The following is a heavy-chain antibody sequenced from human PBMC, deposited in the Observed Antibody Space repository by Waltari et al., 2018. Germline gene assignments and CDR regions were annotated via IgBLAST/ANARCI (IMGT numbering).Heavy chain of an antibody. Sequence: VQLVQYGAEVKKPGASVKVSCKAAGYTFTSYDINWVRQATGQGLEWMGWMNPNSGNTGYAQKFQGRVTMTRNTSISTAYMELSSLRSKDTAVYYCVRSATLGGYYFDYWGQGTLVTVSS. CDR2: MNPNSGNT. CDR1: GYTFTSYD. D-gene: IGHD2-15*01. CDR3: VRSATLGGYYFDY. V-gene: IGHV1-8*01. J-gene: IGHJ4*02.